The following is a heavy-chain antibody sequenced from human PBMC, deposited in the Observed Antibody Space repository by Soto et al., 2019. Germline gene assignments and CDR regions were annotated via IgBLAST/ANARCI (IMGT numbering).Heavy chain of an antibody. V-gene: IGHV3-33*01. CDR3: ARDMYSSLGPPDV. D-gene: IGHD6-19*01. CDR2: IWYDGSNK. CDR1: GFTFSSYG. J-gene: IGHJ6*02. Sequence: PGGSLRLSCAASGFTFSSYGMHWVRQAPGKGLEWVAVIWYDGSNKYYADSVKGRFTISRDNSKNTLYLQMNSLRAEDTAVYYCARDMYSSLGPPDVWGQGTTVTVSS.